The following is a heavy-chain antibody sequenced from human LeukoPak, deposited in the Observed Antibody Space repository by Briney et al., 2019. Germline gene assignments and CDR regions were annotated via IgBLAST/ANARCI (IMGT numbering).Heavy chain of an antibody. CDR2: MNPNSGNT. D-gene: IGHD6-13*01. J-gene: IGHJ4*02. CDR1: GYTLTSYD. Sequence: ASVKVSCKASGYTLTSYDINWVRQATGQGLEWMGWMNPNSGNTGYAQKFQGRVTMTRNTSISTAYMELSSLRSEDTALYYCARYEIAAAISNWGQGTLVTVSS. CDR3: ARYEIAAAISN. V-gene: IGHV1-8*01.